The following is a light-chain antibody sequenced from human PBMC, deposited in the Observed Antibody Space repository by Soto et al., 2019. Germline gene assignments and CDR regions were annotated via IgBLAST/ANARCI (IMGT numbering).Light chain of an antibody. CDR1: REIGSD. CDR3: LQDHDDSWT. V-gene: IGKV1-6*01. CDR2: AAS. Sequence: ATQMTQSPSSLSASVGDRITITCRASREIGSDLSWYQQKPGKAPTLQIYAASNLQSGVPSRFRGSRSGTEFTLTVSSLQPEDFATYYCLQDHDDSWTFGQGTKV. J-gene: IGKJ1*01.